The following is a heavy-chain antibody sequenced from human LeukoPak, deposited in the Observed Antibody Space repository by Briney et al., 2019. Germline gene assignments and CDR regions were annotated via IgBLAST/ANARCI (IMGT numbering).Heavy chain of an antibody. CDR2: ISTSGSST. CDR3: AIPGPSYRRFDH. D-gene: IGHD3-16*02. CDR1: GFTFSSYA. J-gene: IGHJ4*02. V-gene: IGHV3-23*01. Sequence: PGGSLRLSCAASGFTFSSYAMSWVRQAPVQWLEWVSAISTSGSSTYYADSVKGRFTISRDNSKNTLYLQMNSLRVEDTAVYYCAIPGPSYRRFDHWGQGTLVTVSS.